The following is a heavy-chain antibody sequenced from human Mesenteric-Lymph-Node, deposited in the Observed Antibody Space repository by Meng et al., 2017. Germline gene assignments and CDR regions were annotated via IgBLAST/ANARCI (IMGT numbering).Heavy chain of an antibody. D-gene: IGHD2-21*01. CDR2: IYNSGST. CDR3: AREGRSHQVGVSVY. Sequence: QVHMQESGPGLVKPPPTLSLTCTVAGGSISSGDYYCSWIRQPPGKGLEWIGYIYNSGSTYYNPSLKRRVTISVDTSKNQFSLKLRLMTAADTAVYYCAREGRSHQVGVSVYWGQGNLVTVSS. V-gene: IGHV4-30-4*01. J-gene: IGHJ4*02. CDR1: GGSISSGDYY.